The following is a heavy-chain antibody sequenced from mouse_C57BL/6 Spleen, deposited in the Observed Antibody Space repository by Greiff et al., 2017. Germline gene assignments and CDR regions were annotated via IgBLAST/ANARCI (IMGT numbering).Heavy chain of an antibody. J-gene: IGHJ4*01. V-gene: IGHV5-4*01. CDR2: ISDGGSYT. CDR1: GFTFSSYA. CDR3: AREWGYAMDY. Sequence: EVKVVESGGGLVKPGGSLKLSCAASGFTFSSYAMSWVRQTPEKRLEWVATISDGGSYTYYPDNVKGRFTISRDNAKNNLYLQMSHLKSEDTAMYYCAREWGYAMDYWGQGTSVTVSS.